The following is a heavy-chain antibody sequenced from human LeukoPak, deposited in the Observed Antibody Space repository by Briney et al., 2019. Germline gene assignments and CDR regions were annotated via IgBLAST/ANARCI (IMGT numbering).Heavy chain of an antibody. CDR2: ISGSGGST. J-gene: IGHJ4*02. V-gene: IGHV3-23*01. CDR1: GFTFSSYA. Sequence: GGSLRLSCAASGFTFSSYAMSWVRQAPGKGLEWVSAISGSGGSTYYADSVKGRFTISRDNSKNTLYLQMNSLRAEDTAVYYCARPQPPNYDILTGYDYWGQGTLVTVSS. D-gene: IGHD3-9*01. CDR3: ARPQPPNYDILTGYDY.